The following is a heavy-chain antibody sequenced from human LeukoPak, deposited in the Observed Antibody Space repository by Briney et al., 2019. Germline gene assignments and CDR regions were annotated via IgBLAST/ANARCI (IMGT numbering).Heavy chain of an antibody. J-gene: IGHJ5*02. V-gene: IGHV1-2*02. D-gene: IGHD2-21*02. CDR3: ARDADCGGDCGSNWFDP. Sequence: GASVKVSCKASAYTFTGYYMHWVRQAPGQGLEWMGWINPNSGGTNYAQKFQGRVTMTRDTSISTAYMELSRLRSDDTAVYYCARDADCGGDCGSNWFDPWGQGTLVTVSS. CDR2: INPNSGGT. CDR1: AYTFTGYY.